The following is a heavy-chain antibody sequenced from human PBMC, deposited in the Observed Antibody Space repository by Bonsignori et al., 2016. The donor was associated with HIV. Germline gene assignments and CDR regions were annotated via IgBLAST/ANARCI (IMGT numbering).Heavy chain of an antibody. J-gene: IGHJ3*02. CDR2: LRYDGGKK. Sequence: GGSLRLSCVASGFTFSSYAMHWVRQAPGKGLEWVAFLRYDGGKKYYADSVKGRFTISRDNSKNTLYLQMNSLRPEDTAVYYCAKVPSNFWSAPGAFAIWGQGTMVTVSS. D-gene: IGHD3-3*01. CDR3: AKVPSNFWSAPGAFAI. V-gene: IGHV3-30*02. CDR1: GFTFSSYA.